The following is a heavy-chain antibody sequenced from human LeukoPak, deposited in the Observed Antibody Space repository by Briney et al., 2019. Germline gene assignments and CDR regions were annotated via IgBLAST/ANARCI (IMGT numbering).Heavy chain of an antibody. CDR2: VYHTGST. J-gene: IGHJ6*03. Sequence: SETLSLTCTVSGGSMNTYFWSWIRQPPGKGLEWMGYVYHTGSTTYKPSLKSRITISVYTSKNQFSLKLTSVTAADTAVYYCARVAWSGSYVNYSYMDVWGKGTTVTVSS. CDR1: GGSMNTYF. CDR3: ARVAWSGSYVNYSYMDV. V-gene: IGHV4-59*01. D-gene: IGHD3-16*01.